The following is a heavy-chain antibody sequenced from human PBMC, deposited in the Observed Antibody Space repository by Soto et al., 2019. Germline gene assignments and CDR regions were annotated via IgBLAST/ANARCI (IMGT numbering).Heavy chain of an antibody. V-gene: IGHV1-2*04. CDR1: GYSFTDYH. CDR3: ARGDSKDCSNGVCSFFYNHDMDV. D-gene: IGHD2-8*01. Sequence: ASVKVSCKASGYSFTDYHIHWVRQAPGQGLEWLGRINPKSGGTSTAQKFQGWVTMTTDTSISTASMELTRLTSDDTAIYYCARGDSKDCSNGVCSFFYNHDMDVWVHGNTVTVS. J-gene: IGHJ6*02. CDR2: INPKSGGT.